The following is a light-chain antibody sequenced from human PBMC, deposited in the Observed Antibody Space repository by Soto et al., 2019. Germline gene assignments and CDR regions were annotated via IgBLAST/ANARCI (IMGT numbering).Light chain of an antibody. CDR3: SSYTGGNPSDV. J-gene: IGLJ1*01. CDR2: EVT. CDR1: SSDVGGYDY. Sequence: QSALTQPPCASGSPGQSVTISCTGTSSDVGGYDYVSWYQQHPGKAPKLMIYEVTIRPSGVSDRFSGSKSGNMASLTVSGLQADDEADYYCSSYTGGNPSDVFGTGTKVTVL. V-gene: IGLV2-8*01.